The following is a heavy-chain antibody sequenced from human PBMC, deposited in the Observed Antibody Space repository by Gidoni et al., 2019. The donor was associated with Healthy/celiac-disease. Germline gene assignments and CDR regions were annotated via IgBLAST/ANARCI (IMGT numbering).Heavy chain of an antibody. Sequence: EVKKPGSSVKVSCKASGGTFTSYAISWVRQAPGQGLEWMGGIIPIFGTANYAQKFQGRVTITADESTSTAYMELSSLRSEDTAVYYCARDKGDPLLWFGESRAGILDYWGQGTLVTVSS. V-gene: IGHV1-69*01. CDR1: GGTFTSYA. CDR3: ARDKGDPLLWFGESRAGILDY. CDR2: IIPIFGTA. J-gene: IGHJ4*02. D-gene: IGHD3-10*01.